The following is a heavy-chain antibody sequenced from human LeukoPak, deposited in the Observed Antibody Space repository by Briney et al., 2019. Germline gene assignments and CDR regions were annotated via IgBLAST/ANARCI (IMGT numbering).Heavy chain of an antibody. Sequence: PGGSLRLSCAASGFTFSDYYMSWIRQAPGQGLEWVSYISSSTGYTNYADSVKGRFTISRDNAKNSVYLQMNSLRVEDTAVYYCARVRYQTADYWGQGTLVTVSS. J-gene: IGHJ4*02. CDR1: GFTFSDYY. CDR3: ARVRYQTADY. D-gene: IGHD3-16*02. V-gene: IGHV3-11*06. CDR2: ISSSTGYT.